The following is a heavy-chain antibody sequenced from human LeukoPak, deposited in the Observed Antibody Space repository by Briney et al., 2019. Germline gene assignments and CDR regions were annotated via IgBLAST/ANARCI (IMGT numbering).Heavy chain of an antibody. V-gene: IGHV4-4*07. J-gene: IGHJ2*01. CDR2: IYTSGST. CDR3: ARHDSYYDILTGYSLNWYFDL. D-gene: IGHD3-9*01. Sequence: PSETLSLTCTVSGGSISSYYWSWIRQPAGKGLEWIGRIYTSGSTNYNPSLKSRVTISVDTSKNQFSLRLSSVTAADTAVDYCARHDSYYDILTGYSLNWYFDLWGRGTLVTVSS. CDR1: GGSISSYY.